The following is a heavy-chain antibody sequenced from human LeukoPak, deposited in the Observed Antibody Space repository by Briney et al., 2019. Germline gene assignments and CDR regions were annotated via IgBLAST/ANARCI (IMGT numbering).Heavy chain of an antibody. V-gene: IGHV4-4*09. CDR2: IYTSGST. CDR1: GGSISSYY. Sequence: TSETLSLTCIVSGGSISSYYWSWIRQPPGKGLEWIGYIYTSGSTNYNPSLKSRVTISVDTSKNQFSLKLSSVTAADTVVYYCARHGRSCYYYYMDVWGKGTTVTVSS. CDR3: ARHGRSCYYYYMDV. D-gene: IGHD6-13*01. J-gene: IGHJ6*03.